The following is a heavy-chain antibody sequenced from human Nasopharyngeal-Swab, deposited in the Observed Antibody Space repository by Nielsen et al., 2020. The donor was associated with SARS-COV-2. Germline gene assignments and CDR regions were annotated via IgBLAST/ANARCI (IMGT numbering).Heavy chain of an antibody. CDR1: GFSFSSYA. CDR2: SSASGGST. CDR3: AKDDVVRGDAFDI. V-gene: IGHV3-23*01. J-gene: IGHJ3*02. Sequence: GGSLRLSCVPSGFSFSSYAMHWVCRTPGRGLQWVSGSSASGGSTYYTDSVKGRFAVSRDNSRNTLYLQMHSLRVEDTALYYCAKDDVVRGDAFDIWGQGTMVTVSS. D-gene: IGHD3-10*01.